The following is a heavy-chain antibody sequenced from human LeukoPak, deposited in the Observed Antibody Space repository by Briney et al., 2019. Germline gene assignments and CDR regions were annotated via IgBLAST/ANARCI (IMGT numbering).Heavy chain of an antibody. CDR3: ARLVGAATDPFDY. CDR1: GGSISSGGYY. V-gene: IGHV4-39*01. D-gene: IGHD1-26*01. CDR2: IYYCGST. Sequence: PSETLSLTCTVSGGSISSGGYYWSWIRQPPGKGLEWIGYIYYCGSTYYNPSLKSRVTISIDTSKNQFSLKVSSVTAADTAVYYCARLVGAATDPFDYWGQGTLVTVSS. J-gene: IGHJ4*02.